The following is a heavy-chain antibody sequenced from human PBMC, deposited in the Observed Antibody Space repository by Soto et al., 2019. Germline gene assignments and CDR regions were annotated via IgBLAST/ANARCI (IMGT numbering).Heavy chain of an antibody. J-gene: IGHJ5*02. CDR1: GFTFSSFA. D-gene: IGHD3-22*01. CDR2: ISYDGSNK. V-gene: IGHV3-30-3*01. Sequence: PGGSLRLSCAASGFTFSSFAMSWVRQAPGKGLEWVAVISYDGSNKYYADSVKGRFTISRDNSKNTLYLQMNSLRAEDTAVYYCAREYYYDSSIADNWFEPSGQGTMVTVSS. CDR3: AREYYYDSSIADNWFEP.